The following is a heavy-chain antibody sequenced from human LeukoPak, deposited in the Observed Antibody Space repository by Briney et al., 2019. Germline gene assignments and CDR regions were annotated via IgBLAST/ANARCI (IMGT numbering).Heavy chain of an antibody. V-gene: IGHV3-21*06. J-gene: IGHJ3*02. D-gene: IGHD7-27*01. Sequence: PGGSLRLSCAASGFGFSSGNMNWIRQAPGKALEWVSSLSGSGRLVWYAASVKGRFTISRDNAANSLFLQMNSLRVEDTAVYYCARDLQTGLAFDTWGQGTVVAVSS. CDR1: GFGFSSGN. CDR2: LSGSGRLV. CDR3: ARDLQTGLAFDT.